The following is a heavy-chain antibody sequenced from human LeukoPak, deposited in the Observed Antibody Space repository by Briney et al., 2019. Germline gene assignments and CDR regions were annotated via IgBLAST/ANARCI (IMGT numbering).Heavy chain of an antibody. Sequence: GESLKISCKGSGYKFTNYWIGWVRQMPGKGLEWMGIIYPGDSDTRYATSFQGQVTISADKSITTGYLQWRSLKASDTAMYYCARHHQDKNAFDIWGPGTMVTVSS. D-gene: IGHD2-15*01. CDR1: GYKFTNYW. J-gene: IGHJ3*02. CDR2: IYPGDSDT. V-gene: IGHV5-51*01. CDR3: ARHHQDKNAFDI.